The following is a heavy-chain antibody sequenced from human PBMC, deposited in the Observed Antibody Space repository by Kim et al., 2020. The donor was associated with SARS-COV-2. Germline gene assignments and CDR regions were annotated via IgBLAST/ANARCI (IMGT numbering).Heavy chain of an antibody. CDR1: GYTFTGYY. CDR2: INPNSGGT. V-gene: IGHV1-2*02. Sequence: ASVKVSCKASGYTFTGYYMHWVRQAPGQGLEWMGWINPNSGGTNYAQKFQGRVTMTRDTSISTAYMELSRLRSDDTAVYYCARGGCSSSSCGYYYYYMDVWGKGTTVTVSS. D-gene: IGHD2-2*01. J-gene: IGHJ6*03. CDR3: ARGGCSSSSCGYYYYYMDV.